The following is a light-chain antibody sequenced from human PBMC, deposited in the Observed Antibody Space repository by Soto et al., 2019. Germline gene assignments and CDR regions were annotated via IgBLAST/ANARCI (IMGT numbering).Light chain of an antibody. CDR2: SNN. CDR1: TSNIGSNT. CDR3: AAWDDSLNDQVI. V-gene: IGLV1-44*01. J-gene: IGLJ2*01. Sequence: QSVLTQPPSASGTPGQRVTISCSGSTSNIGSNTVNWYQQLPETAPKLLIYSNNQRPSGVLDRFSGSKSGTSASLAISGLQSEDEADYYCAAWDDSLNDQVIFGGGTKLTVL.